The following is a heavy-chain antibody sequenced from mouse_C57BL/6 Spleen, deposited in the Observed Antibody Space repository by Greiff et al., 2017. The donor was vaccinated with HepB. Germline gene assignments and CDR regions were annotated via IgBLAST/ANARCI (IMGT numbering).Heavy chain of an antibody. CDR3: ARYPLRQGYFDY. CDR2: IYPRSGNT. J-gene: IGHJ2*01. CDR1: GYTFTSYG. Sequence: VQLQESGAELARPGASVKLSCKASGYTFTSYGISWVKQRTGQGLEWIGEIYPRSGNTYYNEKFKGKATLTADKSSSTAYMELRSLTSEDSAVYFCARYPLRQGYFDYWGQGTTLTVSS. V-gene: IGHV1-81*01. D-gene: IGHD1-2*01.